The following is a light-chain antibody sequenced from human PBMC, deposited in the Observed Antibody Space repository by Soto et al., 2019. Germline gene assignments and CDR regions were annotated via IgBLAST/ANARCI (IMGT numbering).Light chain of an antibody. Sequence: DMQMTQSPSTLPASVGHTATINCRASQSISNWLAWYQQKPGRAPKLLIYHASSLESGVPSRFRGSGSGTEFTLAISSLQPDDFANYYCQQYNSYSFGKGTKVDIK. CDR2: HAS. V-gene: IGKV1-5*01. J-gene: IGKJ1*01. CDR1: QSISNW. CDR3: QQYNSYS.